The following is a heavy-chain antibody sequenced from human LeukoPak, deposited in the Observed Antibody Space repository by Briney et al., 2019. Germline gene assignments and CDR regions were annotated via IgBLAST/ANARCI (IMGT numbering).Heavy chain of an antibody. J-gene: IGHJ5*02. CDR1: GGSISNYY. D-gene: IGHD6-13*01. CDR3: ARDQGDGIAAASWFDP. V-gene: IGHV4-59*01. CDR2: ISYSGST. Sequence: SETLSLTCSVSGGSISNYYWSWVRQPPGKGLEWIGYISYSGSTNYNPSLKSRVTISVDTSKNQFSLKLSSVTAADTAVYYCARDQGDGIAAASWFDPWGQGTLVTVSS.